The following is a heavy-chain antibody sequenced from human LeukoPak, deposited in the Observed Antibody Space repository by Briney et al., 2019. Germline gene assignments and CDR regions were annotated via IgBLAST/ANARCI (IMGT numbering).Heavy chain of an antibody. CDR2: IYYSGST. V-gene: IGHV4-59*01. J-gene: IGHJ5*02. D-gene: IGHD1-26*01. CDR3: ARELVNRSVHKRGPFDP. CDR1: GFTFSSSD. Sequence: PGGSLRLSCTASGFTFSSSDMNWIRQPPGKGLEWIGYIYYSGSTNYNPSLKSRVTISVDTSKNQFSLKLSSVTAADTAVYYCARELVNRSVHKRGPFDPWGQGTLVTVSS.